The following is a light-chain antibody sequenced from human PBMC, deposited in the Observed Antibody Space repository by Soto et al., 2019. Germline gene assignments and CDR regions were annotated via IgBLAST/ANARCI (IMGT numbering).Light chain of an antibody. CDR2: KAS. CDR3: QQYNSYSEA. CDR1: QSISSW. Sequence: DIQMTQSPSTVSASVGDRVTITCRASQSISSWLAWYQQKAGKAPKLLIYKASSLESGVPSRFSGSGSGTEFTLTISSLQPDDFATYYCQQYNSYSEAFGQGTKVELK. J-gene: IGKJ1*01. V-gene: IGKV1-5*03.